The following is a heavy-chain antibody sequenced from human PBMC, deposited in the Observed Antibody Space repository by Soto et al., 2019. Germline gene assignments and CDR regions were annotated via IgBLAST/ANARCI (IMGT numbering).Heavy chain of an antibody. CDR3: ARGIGNSATFFDY. CDR1: GYSFNFFW. V-gene: IGHV5-51*01. J-gene: IGHJ4*01. Sequence: LKISCKGSGYSFNFFWIAWVRQMSGKGLEWMGIIYPSDSETRYSPPFQGQVTFSADKSINTAYLQWNSLKASDTAMYYCARGIGNSATFFDYWGQGTLVTVSS. D-gene: IGHD4-4*01. CDR2: IYPSDSET.